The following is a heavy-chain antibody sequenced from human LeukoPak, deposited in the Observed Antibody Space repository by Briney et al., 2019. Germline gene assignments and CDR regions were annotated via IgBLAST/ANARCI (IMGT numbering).Heavy chain of an antibody. Sequence: GGSLRLSCAASGFTFSSYAMSWVRQAPGKGLEWVSAISGSGGSTYHADSVKGRFTISRDNSKNTLYLQMNSLRAEDTAVYYCARGRGVDRPYIDHWGQGTLVTVSS. V-gene: IGHV3-23*01. CDR1: GFTFSSYA. CDR2: ISGSGGST. D-gene: IGHD3-10*01. J-gene: IGHJ4*02. CDR3: ARGRGVDRPYIDH.